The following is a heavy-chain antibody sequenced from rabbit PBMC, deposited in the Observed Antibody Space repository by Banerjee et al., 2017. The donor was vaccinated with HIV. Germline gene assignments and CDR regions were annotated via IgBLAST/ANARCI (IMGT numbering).Heavy chain of an antibody. CDR3: ARDPYDGYVGWDL. V-gene: IGHV1S45*01. CDR1: GFSFSNSYW. J-gene: IGHJ4*01. D-gene: IGHD6-1*01. Sequence: QEQLEESGGDLVKPEGSLTLTCTASGFSFSNSYWICWVRQAPGKGLEWIACIDGGVSGRAYYATWAKGRFTISKTSSTTVTLQMTSLTAADTATYFCARDPYDGYVGWDLRGPGTLVTVS. CDR2: IDGGVSGRA.